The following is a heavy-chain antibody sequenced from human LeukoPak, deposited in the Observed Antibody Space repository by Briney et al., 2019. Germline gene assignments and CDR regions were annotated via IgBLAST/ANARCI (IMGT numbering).Heavy chain of an antibody. V-gene: IGHV3-33*01. Sequence: GGSLRLSCAASGFIFSSYGMHWVRQAPGKGLEWVAVIWYDGSNKYYADSVKGRFTISRDNSKNTLYLQMNSLRAEDTAVYYCARDGLGADGMDVWGQGTTVTVSS. CDR1: GFIFSSYG. CDR2: IWYDGSNK. CDR3: ARDGLGADGMDV. D-gene: IGHD3-16*01. J-gene: IGHJ6*02.